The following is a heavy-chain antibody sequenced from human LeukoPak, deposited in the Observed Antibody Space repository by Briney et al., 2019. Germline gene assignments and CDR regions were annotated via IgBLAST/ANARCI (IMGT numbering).Heavy chain of an antibody. Sequence: GASVKVSCKASGYTFTSYGISWVRQAPGQGLEWMGWISAYNGNTNYSQKFQGRVTITRDTSASTAYMELSSLRSEDTAVYYCARETYTCMDVWGQGTTVTVSS. V-gene: IGHV1-18*01. CDR3: ARETYTCMDV. CDR1: GYTFTSYG. CDR2: ISAYNGNT. D-gene: IGHD3-16*01. J-gene: IGHJ6*02.